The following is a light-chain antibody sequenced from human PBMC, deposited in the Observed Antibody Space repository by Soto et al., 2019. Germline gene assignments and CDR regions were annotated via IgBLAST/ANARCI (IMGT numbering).Light chain of an antibody. CDR3: QQRSNWPGT. CDR2: DAS. Sequence: EIVLTQSPATLSLSPGERATLSCRASQSVSSYLAWYQQRPGQAPRLLIYDASNRATGIPARFSASGSGTAFTLTISSLEPEDFAVYYCQQRSNWPGTFGGGTKVEIK. J-gene: IGKJ4*01. V-gene: IGKV3-11*01. CDR1: QSVSSY.